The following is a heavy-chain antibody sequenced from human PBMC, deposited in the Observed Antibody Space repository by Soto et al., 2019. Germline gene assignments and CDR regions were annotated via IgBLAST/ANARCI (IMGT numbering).Heavy chain of an antibody. J-gene: IGHJ6*02. CDR2: IYYSGST. CDR3: ARHPCITIPCYYYYGMDV. Sequence: SETLSLTCTVSGGSISSSSYYWGWIRQPPGKGLEWIGSIYYSGSTYYNPSLKSRVTISVDTSKNQFSLKLSSVTAADTAVYYCARHPCITIPCYYYYGMDVWGQGTTVTVSS. V-gene: IGHV4-39*01. D-gene: IGHD3-10*01. CDR1: GGSISSSSYY.